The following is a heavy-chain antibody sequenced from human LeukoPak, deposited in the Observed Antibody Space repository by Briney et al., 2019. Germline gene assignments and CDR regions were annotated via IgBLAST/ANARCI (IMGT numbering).Heavy chain of an antibody. CDR1: GFTFSSYS. V-gene: IGHV3-21*01. CDR2: ISSSSSYI. Sequence: GGSLRLSCAASGFTFSSYSMNWVRQAPGKGLEWVSSISSSSSYIYYADSVKGRFTITRDNAKNSLYLQMNSLRAEDTAVYYCARDRQWLAADAFDIWGQGTMVTVSS. CDR3: ARDRQWLAADAFDI. J-gene: IGHJ3*02. D-gene: IGHD6-19*01.